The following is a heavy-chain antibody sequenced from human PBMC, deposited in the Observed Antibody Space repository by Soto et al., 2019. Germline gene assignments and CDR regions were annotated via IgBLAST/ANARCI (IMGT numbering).Heavy chain of an antibody. Sequence: SETLSLTCTVSGGPITSGGYSWSWMPQPPGQGLEWLGYIYHSGGTYYNPSLKSRVTLSIDRTKKQLSLKPKSVTAADTDVYFCARTMSTSGWFDLWGQGTLVTVSS. J-gene: IGHJ5*02. D-gene: IGHD3-10*01. CDR2: IYHSGGT. CDR3: ARTMSTSGWFDL. V-gene: IGHV4-30-2*01. CDR1: GGPITSGGYS.